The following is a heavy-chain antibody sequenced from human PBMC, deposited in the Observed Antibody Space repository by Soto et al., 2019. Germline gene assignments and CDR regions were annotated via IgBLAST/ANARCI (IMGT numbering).Heavy chain of an antibody. V-gene: IGHV4-59*01. D-gene: IGHD6-6*01. J-gene: IGHJ6*01. CDR1: CGSISSYY. CDR2: IYYSGST. CDR3: ARDRMGIAARPYYYYYGMDF. Sequence: SETLSLTCTVSCGSISSYYWSCIRQPPWKGLEWIVYIYYSGSTNYNPSLKSRVTISVDTSKNQFSLKLSSVTAADTAVYYCARDRMGIAARPYYYYYGMDFWGQGTTVTLSS.